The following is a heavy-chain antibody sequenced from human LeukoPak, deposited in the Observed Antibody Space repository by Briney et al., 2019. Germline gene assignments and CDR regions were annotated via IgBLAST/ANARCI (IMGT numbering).Heavy chain of an antibody. CDR3: QTRVEYTSGSYDY. CDR2: IKRKTDGGTT. V-gene: IGHV3-15*01. D-gene: IGHD1-26*01. CDR1: GFTFSNAW. J-gene: IGHJ4*02. Sequence: PGGSPRLSCAASGFTFSNAWMSWVRQAPGKGLEWVGRIKRKTDGGTTDYAAPVKGRFTISRDDSKNTLYLQMNSLRAEDTAVYYCQTRVEYTSGSYDYWGQGTLVTVSS.